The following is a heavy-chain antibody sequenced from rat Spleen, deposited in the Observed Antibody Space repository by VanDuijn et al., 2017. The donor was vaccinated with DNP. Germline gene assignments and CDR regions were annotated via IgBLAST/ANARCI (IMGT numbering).Heavy chain of an antibody. CDR1: GFTFSNFP. CDR2: ISTSGVVT. J-gene: IGHJ2*01. CDR3: TRCSTRAARLFDN. D-gene: IGHD4-1*01. Sequence: EVQLVESGGGLVQPGRSLKLSCTVSGFTFSNFPMAWVRQAPTKGLEWVADISTSGVVTYYRDSVKGRFTISRDNTENTLYLQMDSLRSEDTATYYCTRCSTRAARLFDNWGQGAMVTVSS. V-gene: IGHV5-46*01.